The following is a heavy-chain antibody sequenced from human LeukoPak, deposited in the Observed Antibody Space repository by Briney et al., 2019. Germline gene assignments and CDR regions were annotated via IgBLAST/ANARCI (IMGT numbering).Heavy chain of an antibody. CDR1: GGSISSYH. J-gene: IGHJ4*01. D-gene: IGHD2-15*01. CDR3: ARGLGYCSGRTCYSGNY. CDR2: THYSGIA. V-gene: IGHV4-59*01. Sequence: SETLSLTCTVSGGSISSYHWSWIRQPPGKGLEWIGYTHYSGIASYNPSLKSRVTISLDTSNDRFSLKLSSVTAADTAVYFCARGLGYCSGRTCYSGNYWGRGTLVTVSS.